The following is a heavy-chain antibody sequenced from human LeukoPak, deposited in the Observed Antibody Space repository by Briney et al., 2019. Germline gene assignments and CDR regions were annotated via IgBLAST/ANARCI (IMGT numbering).Heavy chain of an antibody. CDR3: ARSNPNRNALDL. CDR2: IKKDGSEE. V-gene: IGHV3-7*01. Sequence: GGSLRLSCAASGFTLNSYLMSWVRQAPGRGLEWVANIKKDGSEENYLDSVKGRFTVSRDNAKNSLYLQMNRLRDEDTAVYYCARSNPNRNALDLWGQGTMVTISS. CDR1: GFTLNSYL. J-gene: IGHJ3*01. D-gene: IGHD1/OR15-1a*01.